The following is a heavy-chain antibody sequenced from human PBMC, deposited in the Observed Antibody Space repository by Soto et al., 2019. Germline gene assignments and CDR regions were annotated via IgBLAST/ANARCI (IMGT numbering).Heavy chain of an antibody. CDR1: TFTFRTNH. CDR2: ISLDGKNK. V-gene: IGHV3-30*04. CDR3: VTEDETSGHAGTFHH. J-gene: IGHJ1*01. Sequence: QVQLVESGGALVKPGRSLRLSVVGSTFTFRTNHMHWAGKAPAKGREWVALISLDGKNKKYPGSVRGRFTISRDNSKNTLSLQMDKLGADDTAVYYCVTEDETSGHAGTFHHWGQGTQVTVSS. D-gene: IGHD3-22*01.